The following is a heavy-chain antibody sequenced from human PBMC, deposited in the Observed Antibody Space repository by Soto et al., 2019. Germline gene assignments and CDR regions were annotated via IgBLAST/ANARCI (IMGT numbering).Heavy chain of an antibody. J-gene: IGHJ4*02. D-gene: IGHD1-26*01. Sequence: PGESLKISCKGSGYSFTSYRIAWVRQMPGQGLEWMGIIYPGDSDVTYSPSFQGQVTISADKSINTAYLQWSSLKASDTAMYYCARQWGSYTYLDYWGQGTLVTVSS. CDR2: IYPGDSDV. CDR3: ARQWGSYTYLDY. V-gene: IGHV5-51*01. CDR1: GYSFTSYR.